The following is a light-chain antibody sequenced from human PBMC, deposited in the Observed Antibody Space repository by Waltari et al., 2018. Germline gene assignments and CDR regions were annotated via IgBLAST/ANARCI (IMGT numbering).Light chain of an antibody. V-gene: IGLV1-44*01. Sequence: QSVLTQPPSASGTPGQTVTISCSGSNSNIGRNTVNWFQQVPGRAPRFLLPNHYYRPRWVPDRSSASRSGTSASLVISGLRSEDEAHYICAAWDGSLKAWVFSGGTKLTVL. CDR2: NHY. CDR1: NSNIGRNT. J-gene: IGLJ3*02. CDR3: AAWDGSLKAWV.